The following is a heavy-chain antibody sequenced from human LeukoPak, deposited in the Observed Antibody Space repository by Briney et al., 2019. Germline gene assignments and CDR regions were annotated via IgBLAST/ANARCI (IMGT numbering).Heavy chain of an antibody. CDR3: ARLFCTNGVCHFDY. CDR1: SGSISSSSNY. CDR2: IYYSGST. V-gene: IGHV4-39*01. J-gene: IGHJ4*02. Sequence: ASETLSLTCTVSSGSISSSSNYWGWFRQPPGKGLEWIGSIYYSGSTCYSPSLKSRVTISVDTSKNQYSLRLSSVTAADTAVYYCARLFCTNGVCHFDYWAQGTLVTVSS. D-gene: IGHD2-8*01.